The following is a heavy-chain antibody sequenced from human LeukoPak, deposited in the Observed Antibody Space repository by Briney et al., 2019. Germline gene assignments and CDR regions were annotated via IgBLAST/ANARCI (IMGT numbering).Heavy chain of an antibody. CDR3: VRDRWPGLGDF. CDR1: GFTVSENY. V-gene: IGHV3-66*01. J-gene: IGHJ6*02. Sequence: TGGSLRLSCAASGFTVSENYMSWVRQAPGKGLEWVSTVYSGGLTFYADPVKGRFTISRDNSKNTLYLQMSSLRAEDTAVYYCVRDRWPGLGDFWGQGTTVTVSS. CDR2: VYSGGLT. D-gene: IGHD6-19*01.